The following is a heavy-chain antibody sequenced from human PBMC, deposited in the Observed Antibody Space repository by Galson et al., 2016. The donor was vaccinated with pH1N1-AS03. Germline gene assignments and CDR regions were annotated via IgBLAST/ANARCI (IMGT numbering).Heavy chain of an antibody. V-gene: IGHV3-7*01. J-gene: IGHJ4*02. CDR3: ARDQDGFDSAIFDS. D-gene: IGHD5-12*01. Sequence: SLRLSCAASGFTFSRFWMNWVRQAPGKGLEWVANINHDGSGRYYVDSARGRFTISRDNDKNSVYLQMNSLRAEDTAVYYCARDQDGFDSAIFDSWGQGTLVTVSS. CDR2: INHDGSGR. CDR1: GFTFSRFW.